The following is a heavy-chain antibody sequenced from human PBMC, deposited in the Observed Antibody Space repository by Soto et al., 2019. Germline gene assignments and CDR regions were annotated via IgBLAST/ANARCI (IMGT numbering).Heavy chain of an antibody. CDR1: GFTFSSYA. V-gene: IGHV3-23*01. Sequence: EVQLLESGGGLVQPGGSLRLSCSASGFTFSSYAMSWVRQAPGKGLEWVSAISGSGGSTYYADSVKGRFTISRDNSKNTLYLQMNILRSKDTAVYYCAKESEYSSGGSCYSHHDYWGQGTLVTVSS. CDR2: ISGSGGST. J-gene: IGHJ4*02. D-gene: IGHD2-15*01. CDR3: AKESEYSSGGSCYSHHDY.